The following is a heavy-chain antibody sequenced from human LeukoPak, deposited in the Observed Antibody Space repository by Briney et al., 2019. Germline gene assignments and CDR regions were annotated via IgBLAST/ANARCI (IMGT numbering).Heavy chain of an antibody. Sequence: ASVKVSCKASGYTFTSYYMHWVRQAPGQGLEWMGIINPSGGSTSYAQKFQGRVTMTRDMSTSTVYMELSSLRSEDTAVYYCAREGSREAYAFDIWGQGTMVTVSS. CDR2: INPSGGST. D-gene: IGHD1-26*01. CDR3: AREGSREAYAFDI. V-gene: IGHV1-46*01. J-gene: IGHJ3*02. CDR1: GYTFTSYY.